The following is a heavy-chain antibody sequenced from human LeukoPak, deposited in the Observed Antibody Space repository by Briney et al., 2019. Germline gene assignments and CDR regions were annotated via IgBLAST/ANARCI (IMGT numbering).Heavy chain of an antibody. Sequence: SETLSLTCAVYGGSFSGYYWSWIRQPPGKGLEWIGEINHSGSTNYNPSLKSRVTISVDTSKNQFSLKLGSVTAADTAVYYCASSGWYLIDYWGQGTLVTVSS. CDR1: GGSFSGYY. CDR2: INHSGST. CDR3: ASSGWYLIDY. D-gene: IGHD6-19*01. J-gene: IGHJ4*02. V-gene: IGHV4-34*01.